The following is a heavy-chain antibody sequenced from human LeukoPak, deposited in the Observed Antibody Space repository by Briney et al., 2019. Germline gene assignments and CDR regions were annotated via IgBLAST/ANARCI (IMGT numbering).Heavy chain of an antibody. Sequence: GGSLRLSCAASGFTFSGSAMHWVRQASGKGLEWVGRIRSKANSYATAYAASVKGRFTISRDDSKNTAYLQMNSLKTEDTAVYYCTRHGGVVGNPFDYWGQGTLVTVSS. CDR2: IRSKANSYAT. J-gene: IGHJ4*02. CDR3: TRHGGVVGNPFDY. D-gene: IGHD1-26*01. V-gene: IGHV3-73*01. CDR1: GFTFSGSA.